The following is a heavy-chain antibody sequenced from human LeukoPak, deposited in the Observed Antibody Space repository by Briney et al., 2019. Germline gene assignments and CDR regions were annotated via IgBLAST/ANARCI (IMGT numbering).Heavy chain of an antibody. CDR2: IKQDGSEK. CDR1: GFTFSSYW. J-gene: IGHJ6*03. D-gene: IGHD6-13*01. V-gene: IGHV3-7*01. Sequence: PGGSLRLSCAASGFTFSSYWMSWVRQAPGKGLEWVANIKQDGSEKYYVDSVKGRFTISRDNAKNSLYLQMNSLRAEDTAVYYCASRASSSGYYYYYYMDVWGKGTTVTISS. CDR3: ASRASSSGYYYYYYMDV.